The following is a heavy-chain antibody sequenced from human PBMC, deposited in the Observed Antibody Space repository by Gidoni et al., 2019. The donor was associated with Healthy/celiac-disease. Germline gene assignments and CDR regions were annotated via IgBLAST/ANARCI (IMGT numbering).Heavy chain of an antibody. D-gene: IGHD1-26*01. V-gene: IGHV4-34*01. CDR3: ARDLVGATVEQHTDFDY. J-gene: IGHJ4*02. CDR1: VGSFSGSY. CDR2: INHSGST. Sequence: QVQLPQWGAGLLKPSETLSLTCSVYVGSFSGSYWSWIRQPPGKGLEWIGEINHSGSTNYNPSLKSRVTISVDTAKNQFSLKLSSVTAADTAVYYCARDLVGATVEQHTDFDYWGQGTLVTVSS.